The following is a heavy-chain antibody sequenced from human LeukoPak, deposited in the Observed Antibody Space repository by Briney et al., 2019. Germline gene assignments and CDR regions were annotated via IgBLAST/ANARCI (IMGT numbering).Heavy chain of an antibody. CDR2: ISGSGGST. J-gene: IGHJ4*02. Sequence: PGGSLRLSCAASGFTFSSYAMSWVRQAPGKGLEWVSAISGSGGSTCYADSVKGRFTISRDNSKNTLYLQMNSLRAEDTAVYYCAKNKWFGEFGSNFDYWGQGTLVTVSS. CDR3: AKNKWFGEFGSNFDY. CDR1: GFTFSSYA. V-gene: IGHV3-23*01. D-gene: IGHD3-10*01.